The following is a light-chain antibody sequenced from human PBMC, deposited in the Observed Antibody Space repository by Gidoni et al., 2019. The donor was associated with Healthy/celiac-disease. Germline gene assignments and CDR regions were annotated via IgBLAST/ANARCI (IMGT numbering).Light chain of an antibody. V-gene: IGLV3-1*01. Sequence: SYELTQPPSVSVSPGQSPSINCPGDNLGVKYACWYQQKPGQSPVLVIYQDSKRPSGSPERFSGSNSGNTATLTISGTQAMDEADYYCQAWDSSTVVFGGGTKLTVL. CDR1: NLGVKY. J-gene: IGLJ2*01. CDR2: QDS. CDR3: QAWDSSTVV.